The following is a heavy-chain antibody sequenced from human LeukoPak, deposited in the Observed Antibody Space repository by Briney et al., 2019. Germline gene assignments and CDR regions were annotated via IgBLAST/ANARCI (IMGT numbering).Heavy chain of an antibody. D-gene: IGHD3-3*01. J-gene: IGHJ5*02. CDR2: IYHSGST. V-gene: IGHV4-30-2*01. CDR1: GGSISCGGYY. Sequence: PSQTLSLTCTVSGGSISCGGYYWRWIRQPPGKGLEWIVYIYHSGSTYYNPSLKSRVTISLDRSKNQFSLKLSSVTAADTAGYSCARVAGGLEWLLYHATNNWFDTGGQGTLGTVS. CDR3: ARVAGGLEWLLYHATNNWFDT.